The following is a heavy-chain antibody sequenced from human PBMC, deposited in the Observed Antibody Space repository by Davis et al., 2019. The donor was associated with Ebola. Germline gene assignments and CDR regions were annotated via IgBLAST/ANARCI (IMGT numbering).Heavy chain of an antibody. CDR1: GYTFTDYY. V-gene: IGHV1-2*02. CDR3: ARDQWGGSYFY. Sequence: ASVKVSCKASGYTFTDYYIHWVRQAPGRGLEWMGWINPNNGGTNFAQKLQGRVTMTTDTSTSTAYMELRSLRSDDTAVYYCARDQWGGSYFYWGQGTLVTVSS. CDR2: INPNNGGT. D-gene: IGHD1-26*01. J-gene: IGHJ4*02.